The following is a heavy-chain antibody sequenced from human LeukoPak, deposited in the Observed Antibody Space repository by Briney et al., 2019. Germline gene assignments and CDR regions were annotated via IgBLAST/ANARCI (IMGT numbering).Heavy chain of an antibody. CDR1: GGSISSGSYY. J-gene: IGHJ4*02. D-gene: IGHD6-13*01. CDR2: IHYSGST. V-gene: IGHV4-61*01. CDR3: ARQVYSSSWSYYFEY. Sequence: SETLSLTCTVSGGSISSGSYYWSWIRHPPGRGLEWIGSIHYSGSTSYNSSLKSRVTMSIDTSKNQFSLKLSSVTPADTAVYYCARQVYSSSWSYYFEYWGQGILVTVSS.